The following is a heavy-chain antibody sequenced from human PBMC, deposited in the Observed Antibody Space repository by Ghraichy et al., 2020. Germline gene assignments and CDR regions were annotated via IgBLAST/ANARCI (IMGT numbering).Heavy chain of an antibody. V-gene: IGHV3-21*01. CDR3: AVVPAANDYYYYYGMDV. J-gene: IGHJ6*02. CDR2: ISSSSSYI. D-gene: IGHD2-2*01. CDR1: GFTFSSYS. Sequence: GGSLRLSCAASGFTFSSYSMNWVRQAPGKGLEWVSSISSSSSYIYYADSVKGRFTISRDNAKNSLYLQMNSLRAEDTAVYYCAVVPAANDYYYYYGMDVWGQGTTVTVSS.